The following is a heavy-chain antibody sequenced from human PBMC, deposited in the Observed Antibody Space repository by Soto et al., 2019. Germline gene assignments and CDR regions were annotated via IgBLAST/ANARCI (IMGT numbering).Heavy chain of an antibody. CDR3: ARDNSQNYGTPAASSWLHP. V-gene: IGHV1-46*01. CDR1: GVGVSYYF. CDR2: SNPSGDSR. Sequence: GDSCKAAVKRCGVGVSYYFMQWVGQSTGQGLEWMGRSNPSGDSRDYAQKFQGRVNITRDTYTSTVYMDLSSLRYEDTAVYYGARDNSQNYGTPAASSWLHPWGQGTPVTV. J-gene: IGHJ5*02. D-gene: IGHD2-15*01.